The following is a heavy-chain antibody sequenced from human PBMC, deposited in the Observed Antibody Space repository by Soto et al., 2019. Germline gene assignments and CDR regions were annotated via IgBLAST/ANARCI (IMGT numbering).Heavy chain of an antibody. V-gene: IGHV3-23*01. Sequence: EVQLLESGGGLVQPGGSLRLSCAASGFTFSSYGMSWVRHAPGKGLEWVSAISSSGGSAYYADSVKGRFTISRDNSKNTLYLQMNSLRAEDTAVYYCARGATSPSYWGQGTLVTVSS. CDR2: ISSSGGSA. CDR3: ARGATSPSY. CDR1: GFTFSSYG. J-gene: IGHJ4*02.